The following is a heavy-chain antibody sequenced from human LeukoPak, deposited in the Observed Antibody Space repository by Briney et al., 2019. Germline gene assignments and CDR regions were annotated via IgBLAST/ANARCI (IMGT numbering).Heavy chain of an antibody. V-gene: IGHV5-51*01. CDR3: ARHLIVAGDFDY. CDR2: VYPGDSDT. D-gene: IGHD6-19*01. J-gene: IGHJ4*02. CDR1: GYSFTNYW. Sequence: GESLKISCKGSGYSFTNYWIAWVRQMPGKGLEWMGLVYPGDSDTRYSPSFQGQVTISADKSISTAYLQWSSLKASDTAVYYCARHLIVAGDFDYWGQGTLVTVSS.